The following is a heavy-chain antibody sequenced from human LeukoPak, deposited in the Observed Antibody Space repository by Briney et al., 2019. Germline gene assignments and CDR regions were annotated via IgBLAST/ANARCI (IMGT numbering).Heavy chain of an antibody. V-gene: IGHV3-23*01. J-gene: IGHJ4*02. Sequence: GGSLGLSCAASGFTFSSYAMSWVRQAPGKGLEWVSAISGSGGSTYYADSVKGRFTISRHNSKNTLYLQMNSLRAEDTAVYYCAKSREWYQLLYSDYWGQGTLVTVSS. CDR1: GFTFSSYA. CDR3: AKSREWYQLLYSDY. D-gene: IGHD2-2*01. CDR2: ISGSGGST.